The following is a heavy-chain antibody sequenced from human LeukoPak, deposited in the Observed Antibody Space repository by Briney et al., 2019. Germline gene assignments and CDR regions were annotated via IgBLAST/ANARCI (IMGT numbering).Heavy chain of an antibody. D-gene: IGHD2-21*02. V-gene: IGHV3-21*01. CDR1: GLGFSSYA. CDR2: MSSSNSYI. J-gene: IGHJ4*02. CDR3: ARDGRCGGDCYAS. Sequence: GGSLRLPCAVSGLGFSSYAMHGVPKSPGKGREWGSIMSSSNSYIYYSHSVKGRFNISRDNVKNALYLQMNSLRVEATAVYYCARDGRCGGDCYASWGQGTLVTVSS.